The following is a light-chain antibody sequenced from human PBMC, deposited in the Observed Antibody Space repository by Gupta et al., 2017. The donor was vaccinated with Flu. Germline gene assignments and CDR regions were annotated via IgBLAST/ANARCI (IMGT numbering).Light chain of an antibody. CDR1: QSVSSN. CDR3: QQDNKWDPRT. V-gene: IGKV3D-15*01. CDR2: GAS. J-gene: IGKJ2*02. Sequence: EIAITQSPATLSVSPGERATLSCRASQSVSSNLAWYMQKPGQAPRLLIYGASTSDTGIPARFSGSGYGKQLTLTISSRQSEDFAGYYCQQDNKWDPRTFGEGTKMEIK.